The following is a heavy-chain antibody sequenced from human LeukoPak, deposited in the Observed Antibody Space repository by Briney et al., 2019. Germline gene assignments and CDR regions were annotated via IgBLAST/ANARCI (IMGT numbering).Heavy chain of an antibody. CDR1: GDSISSSSYF. J-gene: IGHJ3*02. D-gene: IGHD4-23*01. V-gene: IGHV4-39*01. CDR3: ESHDQDVGNPDAFHI. Sequence: SETLSLTCTVSGDSISSSSYFWGWIRQPPGKGLEWIGSFYSGGRTQYNPSLKSRVTISVETSKNQFSLKLSSVTAADTAVFYCESHDQDVGNPDAFHIWGQGTVVTVSS. CDR2: FYSGGRT.